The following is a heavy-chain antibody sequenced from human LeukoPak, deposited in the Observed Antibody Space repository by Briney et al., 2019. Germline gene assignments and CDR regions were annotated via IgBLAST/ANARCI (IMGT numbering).Heavy chain of an antibody. CDR1: GGSISSYY. CDR3: ARHSWWYNWNPASTLDAFDI. D-gene: IGHD1-20*01. J-gene: IGHJ3*02. Sequence: KPSETLSLTCTVSGGSISSYYWSWIRQPAGKGLEWIGRIYTSGSTNYNPSLKSRVTISVDTSKNQFSLKLSSVTAADTAVYYCARHSWWYNWNPASTLDAFDIWGQGTMVTVSS. V-gene: IGHV4-4*07. CDR2: IYTSGST.